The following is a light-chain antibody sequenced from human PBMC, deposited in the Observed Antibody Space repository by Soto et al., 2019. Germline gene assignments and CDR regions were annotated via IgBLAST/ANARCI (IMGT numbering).Light chain of an antibody. Sequence: QSVLTQSASVSGSPGQSITISCTGTSSDVGSYNLVSWYEHHPGKAPKLMIYEGTKRPSGVSNRFSGSKSGNTASLTISGLQAEDEADYYCCSYAGSSTSVFGTGTKVTVL. CDR1: SSDVGSYNL. CDR3: CSYAGSSTSV. J-gene: IGLJ1*01. CDR2: EGT. V-gene: IGLV2-23*01.